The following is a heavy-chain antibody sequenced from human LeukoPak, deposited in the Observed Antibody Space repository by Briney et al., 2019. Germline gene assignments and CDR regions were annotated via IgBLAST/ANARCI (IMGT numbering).Heavy chain of an antibody. CDR1: AFTFSNFE. D-gene: IGHD2-2*02. J-gene: IGHJ4*02. Sequence: QPGRSLRLSCAASAFTFSNFEMNSVRQGPGKGLEWGSYISSSGSTIFYAESVKGRFTTSTDNAKTSMYLHMHRLRSEDTAVYYCSAVVPTAIGSSLDYWGQGTLVTVSS. V-gene: IGHV3-48*03. CDR2: ISSSGSTI. CDR3: SAVVPTAIGSSLDY.